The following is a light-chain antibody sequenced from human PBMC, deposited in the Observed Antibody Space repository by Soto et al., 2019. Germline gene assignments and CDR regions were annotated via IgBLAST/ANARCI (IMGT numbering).Light chain of an antibody. Sequence: QAVATQSPSASASLGASVKLTCTLSSGHSSYAIAWHQQQPEKGPRYLMKLNSDGSHSKGDGIPDRFSGSSSGAERYLTISSLQSEDEADYYCQTWGTGMGVFGGGTKLTVL. CDR3: QTWGTGMGV. V-gene: IGLV4-69*01. CDR1: SGHSSYA. CDR2: LNSDGSH. J-gene: IGLJ3*02.